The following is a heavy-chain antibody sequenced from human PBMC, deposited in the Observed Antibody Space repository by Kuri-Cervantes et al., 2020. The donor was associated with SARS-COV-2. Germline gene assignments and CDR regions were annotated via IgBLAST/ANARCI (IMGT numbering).Heavy chain of an antibody. CDR1: GYTFRSNG. J-gene: IGHJ6*02. V-gene: IGHV1-18*01. CDR3: ARVRGAGWFYPMDF. CDR2: VSTDNGNT. D-gene: IGHD2-15*01. Sequence: ASVKVSCKASGYTFRSNGINWVRQAPGQGLEWIGWVSTDNGNTNYEPRLQGRITVSTDTSTSTSYLELGSLKSDDTAVYCCARVRGAGWFYPMDFWGQGTTVTVSS.